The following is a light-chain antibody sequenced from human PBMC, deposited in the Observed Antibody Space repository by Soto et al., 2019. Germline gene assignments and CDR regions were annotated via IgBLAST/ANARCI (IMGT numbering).Light chain of an antibody. CDR3: QQSFSTVFT. Sequence: DIQMTQSPSSVSASVGDRVTITCRASQSVSIYLNWYQQKPGKAPKLLIYAASNLQSGVPSRFSGTGSATDFTLTISSLQPEDFATYYCQQSFSTVFTFGPGTKVEIK. J-gene: IGKJ3*01. CDR1: QSVSIY. CDR2: AAS. V-gene: IGKV1-39*01.